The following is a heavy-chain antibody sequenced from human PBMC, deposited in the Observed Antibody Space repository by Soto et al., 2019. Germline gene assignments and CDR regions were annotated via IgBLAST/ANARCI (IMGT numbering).Heavy chain of an antibody. V-gene: IGHV4-31*03. CDR3: GRVVIKMAIQSIDS. J-gene: IGHJ4*02. Sequence: LSLTCTVSGGSISSGGYDWSSIRQHPGKGLEWIGYIYYSGSTYYNPSLKSRVTISVDTSKQQVSLEMTSVTAADTAVYYCGRVVIKMAIQSIDSWGPGTLVTGSS. CDR1: GGSISSGGYD. CDR2: IYYSGST.